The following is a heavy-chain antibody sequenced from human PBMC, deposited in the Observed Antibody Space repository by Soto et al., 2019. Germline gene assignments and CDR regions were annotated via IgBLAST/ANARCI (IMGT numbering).Heavy chain of an antibody. CDR3: AKDSRIVVVTAPYDY. Sequence: VQLVESGGGVVQPGRSLRLSCAASGFTFSSCGMHWVRQAPGKGLEWVAVISYDGSNKYYADSVKGRFTISRDNSKNTLYLQMNSLRAEDTAVYYCAKDSRIVVVTAPYDYWGQGTLVTVSS. V-gene: IGHV3-30*18. J-gene: IGHJ4*02. CDR1: GFTFSSCG. D-gene: IGHD2-21*02. CDR2: ISYDGSNK.